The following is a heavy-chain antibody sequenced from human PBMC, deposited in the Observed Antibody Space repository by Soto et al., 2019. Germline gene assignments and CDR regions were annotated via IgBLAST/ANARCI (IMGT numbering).Heavy chain of an antibody. D-gene: IGHD6-13*01. Sequence: GESLKISCKGSGYSFAGYWITWVRQKPGKGLEWMGRIDPSDSQTYYSPSFRGHVTISVTKSINTAYLQWSSLKASDSAMYYCARVWEMATVAACDYWGQGTLVTVSS. J-gene: IGHJ4*02. CDR2: IDPSDSQT. V-gene: IGHV5-10-1*01. CDR3: ARVWEMATVAACDY. CDR1: GYSFAGYW.